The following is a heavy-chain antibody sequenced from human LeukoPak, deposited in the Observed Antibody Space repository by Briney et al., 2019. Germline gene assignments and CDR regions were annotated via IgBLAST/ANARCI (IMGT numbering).Heavy chain of an antibody. D-gene: IGHD5-18*01. CDR1: GFTFSSYS. CDR3: ARALRAYSYGTFDY. Sequence: PGGSPRLSCAASGFTFSSYSMNWVRQAPGKGLEWVSYISSSSGTIYYADSVKGRFTISRDNAKNLLYLQMNSLRAGDTAVYYCARALRAYSYGTFDYWGQGTLVTVSS. J-gene: IGHJ4*02. V-gene: IGHV3-48*01. CDR2: ISSSSGTI.